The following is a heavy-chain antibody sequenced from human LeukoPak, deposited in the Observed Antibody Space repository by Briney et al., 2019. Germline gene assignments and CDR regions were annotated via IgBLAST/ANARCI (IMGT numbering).Heavy chain of an antibody. Sequence: SETLSPTCTVSGGSISSSSYYWGWIRQPPGKGLEWIGSIYYSGSTYYNPSLKSRVTISVDTSKNQFSLKLSSVTAADTAVYYCAREVIAERFDFDYWGQGTLVTVSS. V-gene: IGHV4-39*07. CDR3: AREVIAERFDFDY. CDR2: IYYSGST. D-gene: IGHD2-15*01. CDR1: GGSISSSSYY. J-gene: IGHJ4*02.